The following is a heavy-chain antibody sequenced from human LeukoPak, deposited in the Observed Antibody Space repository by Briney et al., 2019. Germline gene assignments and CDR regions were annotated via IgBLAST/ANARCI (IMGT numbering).Heavy chain of an antibody. D-gene: IGHD5-24*01. V-gene: IGHV3-33*01. CDR1: GFIFRSHD. CDR3: ARRMGSLMDV. J-gene: IGHJ6*02. Sequence: PGGSLGLSCAASGFIFRSHDMHWVRQAPGKGLEWVAIIWYDGSDKYYADSVKGRFTISRDNSKNTLYLQMNSLRAEDTAVYYCARRMGSLMDVWGQGTTVIVSS. CDR2: IWYDGSDK.